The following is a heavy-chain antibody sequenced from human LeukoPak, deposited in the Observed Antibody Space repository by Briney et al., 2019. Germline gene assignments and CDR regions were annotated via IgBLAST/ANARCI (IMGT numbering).Heavy chain of an antibody. CDR2: ISWNSGSI. Sequence: GGSLRLSCAASGCTFDDYAMHWVRQAPGKGLEWVSGISWNSGSIGYADSVKGRFTISRDNAKNSLYLQMNSLRAEDTALYYCAKDSSVIPRYYFDYWGQGTLVTVSS. CDR1: GCTFDDYA. CDR3: AKDSSVIPRYYFDY. V-gene: IGHV3-9*01. D-gene: IGHD3-16*02. J-gene: IGHJ4*02.